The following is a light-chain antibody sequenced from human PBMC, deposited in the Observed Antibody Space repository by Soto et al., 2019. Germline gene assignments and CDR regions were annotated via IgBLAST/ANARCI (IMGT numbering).Light chain of an antibody. Sequence: SVLTKPASVTRSPGQWIAITYTRTSSDVGAFNYVSWYQQHPGKAPKFMIFDVSSRPSGVSDRFSGSKSGNTASLTISGLQTEDEADYYCASYTTSSTYVFGTGTKVTVL. J-gene: IGLJ1*01. CDR2: DVS. CDR1: SSDVGAFNY. CDR3: ASYTTSSTYV. V-gene: IGLV2-14*03.